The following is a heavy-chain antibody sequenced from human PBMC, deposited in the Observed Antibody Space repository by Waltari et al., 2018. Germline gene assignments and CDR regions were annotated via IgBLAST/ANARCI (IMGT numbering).Heavy chain of an antibody. CDR3: ATANILGIGTFDY. V-gene: IGHV1-2*06. D-gene: IGHD1-1*01. CDR2: INPKSGDA. Sequence: QVKLVQSGAEVKKPGASVRVSCKASGYTFTKYYIHGVRQVPGQGLEWMGRINPKSGDANYTQPFQGRVIMTRDTSINTAYLEVTGLTSDDTAIFYCATANILGIGTFDYWGQGTLVSVSS. J-gene: IGHJ4*02. CDR1: GYTFTKYY.